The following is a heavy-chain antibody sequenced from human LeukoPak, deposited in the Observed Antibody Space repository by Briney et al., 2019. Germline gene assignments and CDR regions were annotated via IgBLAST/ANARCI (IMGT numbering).Heavy chain of an antibody. D-gene: IGHD6-13*01. J-gene: IGHJ4*02. CDR3: ARVRVAAAGNAFDY. Sequence: HPGGSLRLSCAASGFTFSSYGMHWVRQAPGKGLEWVAVISYDGSNKYYADSVKGRFTISRDNSKNTLYLQMNSLRVEDTAVYYCARVRVAAAGNAFDYWGQGTMVTVSS. CDR2: ISYDGSNK. CDR1: GFTFSSYG. V-gene: IGHV3-30*03.